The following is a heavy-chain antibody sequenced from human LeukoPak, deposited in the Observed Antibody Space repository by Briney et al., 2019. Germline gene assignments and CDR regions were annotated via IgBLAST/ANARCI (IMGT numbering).Heavy chain of an antibody. Sequence: ASVKVSCKASGYTFTSYDINWVRQATGQGLEWMGWMNPNSGNTGYAQKFQGRVTMTRNTSISTAYMELSSLRSEDTAVYYCARLPRDYYYYYGMDAWGQGTTVTVYS. V-gene: IGHV1-8*01. CDR2: MNPNSGNT. J-gene: IGHJ6*02. D-gene: IGHD3-10*01. CDR3: ARLPRDYYYYYGMDA. CDR1: GYTFTSYD.